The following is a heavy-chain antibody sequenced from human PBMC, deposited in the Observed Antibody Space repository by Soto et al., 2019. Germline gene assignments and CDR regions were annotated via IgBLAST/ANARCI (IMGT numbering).Heavy chain of an antibody. CDR2: IGASGDIT. J-gene: IGHJ4*02. CDR3: AKDDFTDRGDDYFDY. D-gene: IGHD2-21*02. CDR1: GFSFTNFA. V-gene: IGHV3-23*01. Sequence: TGGSLRLSCAASGFSFTNFAMSWVHQAPGKGLEWVAGIGASGDITWYADSVKGRLSISRDNSKNTLYLQLNSLRFEDTAVYYCAKDDFTDRGDDYFDYWGPGTLVTVSS.